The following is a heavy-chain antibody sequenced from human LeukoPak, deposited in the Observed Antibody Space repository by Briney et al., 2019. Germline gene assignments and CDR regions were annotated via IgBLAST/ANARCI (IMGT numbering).Heavy chain of an antibody. Sequence: GGSLRLSCAASGFTFSSYGMHWVRQAPGKGLEWVAVIWYDGSNKYYADSVKGRFTISRDNSKNTLCLQMNSLRAEDTAVYYCARDSTIVVAAHFDYWGQGTLVTVPS. CDR1: GFTFSSYG. CDR3: ARDSTIVVAAHFDY. D-gene: IGHD3-22*01. V-gene: IGHV3-33*01. CDR2: IWYDGSNK. J-gene: IGHJ4*02.